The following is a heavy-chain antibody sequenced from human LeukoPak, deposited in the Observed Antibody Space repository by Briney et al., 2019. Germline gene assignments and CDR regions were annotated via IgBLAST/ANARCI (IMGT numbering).Heavy chain of an antibody. D-gene: IGHD3-22*01. CDR3: ARGSGYFLDFDY. CDR1: GFTVSSTY. J-gene: IGHJ4*02. Sequence: GGSLRLSCAASGFTVSSTYMSWVRQAPGKGLEWVSVIYSGGSTYYADSVKGRFTFSRDNSKNTLFLQMNSLKAEDTAVYYCARGSGYFLDFDYWGQGTLVTVSS. CDR2: IYSGGST. V-gene: IGHV3-53*01.